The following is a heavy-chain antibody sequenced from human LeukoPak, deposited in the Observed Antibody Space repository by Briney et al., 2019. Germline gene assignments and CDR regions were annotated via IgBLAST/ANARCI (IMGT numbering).Heavy chain of an antibody. D-gene: IGHD4-17*01. CDR1: GGSISSYY. V-gene: IGHV4-59*08. CDR3: ASLTTVTQGYFDS. Sequence: PSETLSLTCTVSGGSISSYYGSWIRQPPGKGLEWIGYIYYSGSTNYNPSLKSRLTISVDASKNQFSLKLSSVTATDTAVYYCASLTTVTQGYFDSWGQGTLVTVSS. CDR2: IYYSGST. J-gene: IGHJ4*02.